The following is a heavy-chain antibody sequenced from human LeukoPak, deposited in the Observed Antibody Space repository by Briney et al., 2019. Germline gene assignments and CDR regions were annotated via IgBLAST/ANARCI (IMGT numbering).Heavy chain of an antibody. D-gene: IGHD2-15*01. CDR2: MNPNSGNT. CDR1: GYTFTSYD. CDR3: ARVYCSGGSCRIDY. J-gene: IGHJ4*02. Sequence: GASVKVSCKASGYTFTSYDINWVRQANGQGLEWMGWMNPNSGNTGYAQKFQGRVTMTRNTSISTAYMELSSLRSEDTAVYYCARVYCSGGSCRIDYWGQGTLVTVSS. V-gene: IGHV1-8*01.